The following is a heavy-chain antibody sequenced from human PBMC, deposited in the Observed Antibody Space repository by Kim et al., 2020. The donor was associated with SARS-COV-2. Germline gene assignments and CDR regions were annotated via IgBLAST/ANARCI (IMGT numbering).Heavy chain of an antibody. Sequence: ADSVKGRFTISRDNSKNTLYLQMNSLRAEDTAVYYCARPGATSETYYFDYWGQGTLVTVSS. J-gene: IGHJ4*02. CDR3: ARPGATSETYYFDY. D-gene: IGHD1-26*01. V-gene: IGHV3-33*01.